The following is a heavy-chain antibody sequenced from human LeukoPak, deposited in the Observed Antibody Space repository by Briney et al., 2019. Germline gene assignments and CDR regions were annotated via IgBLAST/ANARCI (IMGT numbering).Heavy chain of an antibody. J-gene: IGHJ4*02. Sequence: SETLSLTCAVYGGSFSGYYWSWIRQPPGKGLEWIGEINHSGSTNYNTSLKSRVTISVDTSKNQFSLKLSSVTAADTAVYYCARGLNKYCSGGSCYSGSWGQGTLVTVSS. CDR2: INHSGST. CDR1: GGSFSGYY. CDR3: ARGLNKYCSGGSCYSGS. V-gene: IGHV4-34*01. D-gene: IGHD2-15*01.